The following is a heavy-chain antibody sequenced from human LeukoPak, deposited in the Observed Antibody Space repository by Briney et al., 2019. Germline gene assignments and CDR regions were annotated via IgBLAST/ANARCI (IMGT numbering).Heavy chain of an antibody. Sequence: GSLRLSCAASGFTFSSSAMSWVRQAPGKGLEWVSAISNNGGYTYYTDSVQGRFTISRDNSKSTLCLQMNSLRAEDTAVYYCAKQLGYCSDGSCYFPYWGQGTLVTVSS. D-gene: IGHD2-15*01. V-gene: IGHV3-23*01. CDR2: ISNNGGYT. CDR1: GFTFSSSA. CDR3: AKQLGYCSDGSCYFPY. J-gene: IGHJ4*02.